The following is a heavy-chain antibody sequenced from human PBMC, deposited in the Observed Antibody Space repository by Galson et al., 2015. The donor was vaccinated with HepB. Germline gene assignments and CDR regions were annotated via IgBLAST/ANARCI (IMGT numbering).Heavy chain of an antibody. CDR2: IIPILGIA. J-gene: IGHJ4*02. CDR1: GGAFSSYT. D-gene: IGHD2-15*01. CDR3: AGYCSGGSCDKNFDY. Sequence: SVKVSCKASGGAFSSYTISWVRQAPGQGLEWMGRIIPILGIANYAQKFQGRVTITADKSTSTAYMELSSLRSEDTAVYYCAGYCSGGSCDKNFDYWGQGTLVTVSS. V-gene: IGHV1-69*02.